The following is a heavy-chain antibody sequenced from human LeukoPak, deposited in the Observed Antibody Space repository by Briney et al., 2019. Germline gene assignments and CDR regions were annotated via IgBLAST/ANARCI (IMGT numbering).Heavy chain of an antibody. J-gene: IGHJ4*02. Sequence: SVKVSCKASGGTFSSDAISWVRQAPGQGLEWMGGIIPIFGTANYAQKFQGRVTITADESTSTAYMELSSLRSEDTAVYYCARTSRGGYSGYDPNFDYWGQGTLVTVSS. CDR1: GGTFSSDA. CDR3: ARTSRGGYSGYDPNFDY. CDR2: IIPIFGTA. V-gene: IGHV1-69*13. D-gene: IGHD5-12*01.